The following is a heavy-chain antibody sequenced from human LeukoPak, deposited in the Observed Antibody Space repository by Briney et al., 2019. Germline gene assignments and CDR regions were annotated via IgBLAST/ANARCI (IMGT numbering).Heavy chain of an antibody. J-gene: IGHJ4*02. D-gene: IGHD1-26*01. V-gene: IGHV3-23*01. CDR2: ISGSGGKI. CDR1: GFTFSSYA. Sequence: GGSLRLSCAASGFTFSSYAMSWVRQAPGKGLEWVSGISGSGGKIDYTDSAKGRFTISRDNSKNTLYLQMNSLRAEDTAVYYCAKLVGATPIDYWGQGTLVTVSA. CDR3: AKLVGATPIDY.